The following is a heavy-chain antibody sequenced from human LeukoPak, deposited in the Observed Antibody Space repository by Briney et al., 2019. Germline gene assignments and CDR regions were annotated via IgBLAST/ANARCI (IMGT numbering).Heavy chain of an antibody. D-gene: IGHD6-13*01. CDR1: GGTFSSYA. J-gene: IGHJ4*02. CDR2: IIPIFGTA. V-gene: IGHV1-69*05. Sequence: GASVKVSCKASGGTFSSYAISWVRQAPGQGLEWMGGIIPIFGTANYAQKFQGRVTITTDESTSTAYMELSSLRSEDTAVYYCARDLGEQQLENGVDYWGQGTLVTVSS. CDR3: ARDLGEQQLENGVDY.